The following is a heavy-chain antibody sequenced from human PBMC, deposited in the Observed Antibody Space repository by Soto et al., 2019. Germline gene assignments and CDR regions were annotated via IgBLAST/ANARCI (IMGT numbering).Heavy chain of an antibody. CDR2: ISYDGSNK. J-gene: IGHJ4*02. CDR3: AKEQRITMIVVARSYFDY. D-gene: IGHD3-22*01. Sequence: QVQLVESGGGVVQPGRSLRLSCAASGFTFSSYGMHWVRQAPGKGLEWVAVISYDGSNKYYADSVKGRFTISRDNSKNTLYLQMNSLGAEDTAVYYCAKEQRITMIVVARSYFDYGGQGTLVTVSS. V-gene: IGHV3-30*18. CDR1: GFTFSSYG.